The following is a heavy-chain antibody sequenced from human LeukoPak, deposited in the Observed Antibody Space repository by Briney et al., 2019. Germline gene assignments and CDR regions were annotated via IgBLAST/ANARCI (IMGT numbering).Heavy chain of an antibody. Sequence: SETLSLTCTVSGGSISSSNYYWGWIRQPPGKGLEWIGSIYYSGSTYYNPSLKSRVTISVDTSKNEFSLKLRSVTAADTAVYYCARLGRYSSSSGGFDYRGQGTLVTVSS. V-gene: IGHV4-39*01. J-gene: IGHJ4*02. D-gene: IGHD6-6*01. CDR3: ARLGRYSSSSGGFDY. CDR1: GGSISSSNYY. CDR2: IYYSGST.